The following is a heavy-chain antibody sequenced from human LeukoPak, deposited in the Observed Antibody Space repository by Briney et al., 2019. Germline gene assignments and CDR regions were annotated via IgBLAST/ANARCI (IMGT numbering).Heavy chain of an antibody. D-gene: IGHD2-15*01. CDR3: ARTVVVTATADYFDH. CDR2: LYSDGRA. V-gene: IGHV3-53*01. CDR1: GLTLSSNY. J-gene: IGHJ4*02. Sequence: GGSLRLSCAASGLTLSSNYMSWVRQAPGKGVEWVSVLYSDGRAYYPDSVKGRFSISRDNSQNTLYLQMNGLRAEDTAVYYCARTVVVTATADYFDHWGQGTLVTVSS.